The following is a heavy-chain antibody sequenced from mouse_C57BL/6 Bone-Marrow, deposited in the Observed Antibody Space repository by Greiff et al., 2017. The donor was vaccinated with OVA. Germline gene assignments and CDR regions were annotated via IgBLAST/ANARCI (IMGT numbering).Heavy chain of an antibody. CDR2: ISSGGSYT. J-gene: IGHJ2*01. Sequence: EVMLVESGGDLVKPGGSLTLSCAASGFTFSSYGMSWVRQTPDKRLEWVATISSGGSYTYYPDSVKGRFTISRDNAKNTLYLQMSSLKSEDTAMYYCARHRVTTVVADYWGQGTTLTVSS. V-gene: IGHV5-6*02. D-gene: IGHD1-1*01. CDR3: ARHRVTTVVADY. CDR1: GFTFSSYG.